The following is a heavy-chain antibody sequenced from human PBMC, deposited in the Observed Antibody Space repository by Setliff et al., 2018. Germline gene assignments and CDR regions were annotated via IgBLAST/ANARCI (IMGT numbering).Heavy chain of an antibody. V-gene: IGHV1-3*01. CDR1: GFTLTSYP. Sequence: ASVKVSCKAPGFTLTSYPIHWVRQAPGQRLEWMGWINPDNGNRKYSQRFQGRVTITRDTSASTVFLELSTLRSEDTAVYYCTRDFLGATASFGIWGQGTMVTVSS. D-gene: IGHD3-3*01. CDR2: INPDNGNR. CDR3: TRDFLGATASFGI. J-gene: IGHJ3*02.